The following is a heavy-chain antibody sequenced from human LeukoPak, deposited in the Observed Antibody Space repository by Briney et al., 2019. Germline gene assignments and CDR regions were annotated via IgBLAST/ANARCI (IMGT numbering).Heavy chain of an antibody. CDR3: ARDYGGSSGWFDP. J-gene: IGHJ5*02. V-gene: IGHV1-18*01. CDR1: GGTFSSYA. D-gene: IGHD4-23*01. CDR2: ISAYNGNT. Sequence: GSSVKVSCKASGGTFSSYAISWVRQAPGQGLEWMGWISAYNGNTNYAQKLQGRVTMTTDTSTSTAYMELRSLRSEDTAVYYCARDYGGSSGWFDPWGQGTLVTVSS.